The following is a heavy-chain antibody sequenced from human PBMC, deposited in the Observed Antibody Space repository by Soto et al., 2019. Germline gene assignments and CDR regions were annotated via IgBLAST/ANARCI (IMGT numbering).Heavy chain of an antibody. V-gene: IGHV4-31*03. Sequence: SETLSLTCTVSGGSISSGGYYWNWIRQHPGKGLEWIGYIYYIGSTYYNPSLKSRVTISLDTSKNQFSLRLSSVTAADTAVYYCARSVFPWGQGTLVTV. CDR3: ARSVFP. CDR1: GGSISSGGYY. CDR2: IYYIGST. J-gene: IGHJ5*02.